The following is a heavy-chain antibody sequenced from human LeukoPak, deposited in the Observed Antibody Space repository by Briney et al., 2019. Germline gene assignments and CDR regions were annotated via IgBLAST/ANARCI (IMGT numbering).Heavy chain of an antibody. CDR1: GDSVSSNSAA. J-gene: IGHJ2*01. V-gene: IGHV6-1*01. D-gene: IGHD6-19*01. CDR3: ARDPRGYSSGWYDWYFDL. CDR2: TYYRSKWYN. Sequence: SQTPSLTCAISGDSVSSNSAAWNWIRQSPSRGLEWLGRTYYRSKWYNDYAVSVKSRITINPDTSKNQFSLQLNSVTPEDTAVYYCARDPRGYSSGWYDWYFDLWGRGTLVTVSS.